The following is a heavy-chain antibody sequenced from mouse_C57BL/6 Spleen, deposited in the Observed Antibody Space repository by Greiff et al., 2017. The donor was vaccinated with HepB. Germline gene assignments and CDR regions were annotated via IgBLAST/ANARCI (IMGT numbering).Heavy chain of an antibody. CDR2: IYPGDGDT. CDR1: GYAFSSSW. V-gene: IGHV1-82*01. J-gene: IGHJ2*01. CDR3: ARGDYGSSYIDY. D-gene: IGHD1-1*01. Sequence: QVQLKQSGPELVKPGASVKISCKASGYAFSSSWMNWVKQRPGKGLEWIGRIYPGDGDTNYNGKFKGKATLTADKSSSTAYMQLSSLTSEDSAVYVCARGDYGSSYIDYWGQGTTLTVSS.